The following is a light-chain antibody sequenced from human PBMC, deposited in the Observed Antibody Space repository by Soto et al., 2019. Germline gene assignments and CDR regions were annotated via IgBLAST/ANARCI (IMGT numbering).Light chain of an antibody. CDR1: QNLNSNF. V-gene: IGKV3-20*01. J-gene: IGKJ1*01. CDR3: QQYNSYWT. CDR2: GVS. Sequence: ETVLTQSPGTLSLSPGDRATLSCRASQNLNSNFLALYQHKPGQAPRLLIYGVSNRATGIPDRFSGSGSGTEFTLTISGLQSEDFATYCCQQYNSYWTFGQGTKVDIK.